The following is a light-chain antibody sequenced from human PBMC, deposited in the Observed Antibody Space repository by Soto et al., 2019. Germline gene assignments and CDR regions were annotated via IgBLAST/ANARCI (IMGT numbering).Light chain of an antibody. J-gene: IGKJ3*01. Sequence: DIQMTQSPSSLSASVGDRVTITCRASQGISNYVAWYQQKPGTAPKVLISAASTLQSGIPSRFSGSGFGTDFTLNISSLQPEDVATYYCQKYSSAPFTFGPGTKVEIK. CDR2: AAS. CDR1: QGISNY. V-gene: IGKV1-27*01. CDR3: QKYSSAPFT.